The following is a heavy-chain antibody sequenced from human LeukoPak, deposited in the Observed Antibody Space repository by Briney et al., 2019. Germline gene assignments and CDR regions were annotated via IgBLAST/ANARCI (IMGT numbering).Heavy chain of an antibody. Sequence: SSQTLSLTCTVSGGSISSGSYYWSWIRQPAGKGLEWIGRIYTSGSTNYNPSLKSRVTISVDTSKNQFSLKLSSVTAADTAVYYCAREGPAYCTLDYRGQGTLVTVSS. J-gene: IGHJ4*02. CDR3: AREGPAYCTLDY. CDR2: IYTSGST. D-gene: IGHD2-8*01. V-gene: IGHV4-61*02. CDR1: GGSISSGSYY.